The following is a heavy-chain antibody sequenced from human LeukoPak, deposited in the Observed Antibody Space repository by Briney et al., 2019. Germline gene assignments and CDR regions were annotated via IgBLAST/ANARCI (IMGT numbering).Heavy chain of an antibody. J-gene: IGHJ4*02. CDR3: AKEEQWLVGYYFDY. D-gene: IGHD6-19*01. Sequence: PGGSLRLSCAASGFTFSSDAMSWGRQAPGKGLEWVSAISGSGGSTYYADSVKGRFTFSRDNSKNTLYLQMNSLRAEDTAVYYCAKEEQWLVGYYFDYWGQGTLVTVSS. CDR1: GFTFSSDA. CDR2: ISGSGGST. V-gene: IGHV3-23*01.